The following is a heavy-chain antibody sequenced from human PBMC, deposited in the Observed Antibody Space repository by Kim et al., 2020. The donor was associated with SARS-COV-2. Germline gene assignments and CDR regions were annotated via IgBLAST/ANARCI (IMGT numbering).Heavy chain of an antibody. CDR2: ISFDASEE. Sequence: GGSLRLSCVASGFTFNSYGMHWVRQRPGKGLEWLAVISFDASEEYYEESLKGRITISRDNSRNTVYLQVNNLRTEDTALYYCASQSFDYWGQGTLVTVSS. CDR1: GFTFNSYG. CDR3: ASQSFDY. V-gene: IGHV3-30-3*01. J-gene: IGHJ4*02.